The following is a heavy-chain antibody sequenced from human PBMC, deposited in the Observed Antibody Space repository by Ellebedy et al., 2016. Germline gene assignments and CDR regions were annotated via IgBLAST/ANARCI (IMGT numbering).Heavy chain of an antibody. CDR2: ISAYNYKT. Sequence: ASVKVSXXASGYTFTSYGISWVRQAPGQGLEWMGWISAYNYKTNYAQNLQGRLTVTTDTSTSTAYMELRSLRSDDTAVYYCATDRGFLAVNYDSSGYYSFDFWGQGTLVTVSS. CDR1: GYTFTSYG. V-gene: IGHV1-18*01. D-gene: IGHD3-22*01. CDR3: ATDRGFLAVNYDSSGYYSFDF. J-gene: IGHJ4*02.